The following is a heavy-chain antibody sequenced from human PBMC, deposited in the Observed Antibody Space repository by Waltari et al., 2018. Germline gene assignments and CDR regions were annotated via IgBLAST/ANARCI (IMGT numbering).Heavy chain of an antibody. CDR2: ISSNGGST. V-gene: IGHV3-64*01. D-gene: IGHD3-22*01. Sequence: EVQLVESGGGLVQPGGSLRLSCAASGFTFSSYAMHWVRQAPGKGLEYVSAISSNGGSTYYANSVKGRFTISRDNSKNTLYLQMGSLRAEDMAVYYCARQMDYYDSSGYNGAFDIWGQGTMVTVSS. J-gene: IGHJ3*02. CDR3: ARQMDYYDSSGYNGAFDI. CDR1: GFTFSSYA.